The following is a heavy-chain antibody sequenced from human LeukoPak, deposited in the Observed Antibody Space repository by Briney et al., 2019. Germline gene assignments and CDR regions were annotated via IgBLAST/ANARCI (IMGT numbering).Heavy chain of an antibody. CDR2: INPNSGGT. CDR1: GYTFTGYY. J-gene: IGHJ4*02. CDR3: ARDLGDTAMVNGVY. Sequence: ASVKVSCKASGYTFTGYYMHWVRQAPGQGLEWMGWINPNSGGTNYAQKFQGRVTMTRDTSISTAYMELSRLRSDDTAVYYCARDLGDTAMVNGVYWGQGTLVTVSS. D-gene: IGHD5-18*01. V-gene: IGHV1-2*02.